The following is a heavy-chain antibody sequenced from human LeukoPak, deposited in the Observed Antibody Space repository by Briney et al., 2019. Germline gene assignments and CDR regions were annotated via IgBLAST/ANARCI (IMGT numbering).Heavy chain of an antibody. D-gene: IGHD2-2*01. J-gene: IGHJ2*01. CDR1: GYTVTSYY. Sequence: ASVKVSCKASGYTVTSYYMHWVRQAPGQGLEWMGIINPSGGSTSYAQKFQGRVTMTRDMSTSTVYMELSSLRSEDTAVYYCARDAQPALVYWYFDLWGRGTLVTVSS. CDR3: ARDAQPALVYWYFDL. CDR2: INPSGGST. V-gene: IGHV1-46*01.